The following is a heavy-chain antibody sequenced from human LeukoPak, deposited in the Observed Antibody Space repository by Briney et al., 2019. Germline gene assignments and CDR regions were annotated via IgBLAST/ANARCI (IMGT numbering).Heavy chain of an antibody. D-gene: IGHD3-3*01. Sequence: GGSLRLSCAASGFTFSDYYMSWIRQAPGKGLEWVSYISSSSSYIYYADSVKGRFTTSRDNAKNSLYLQMNSLRAEDTAVYYCARAPASRVFGVVLIDYWGQGTLVTVSS. V-gene: IGHV3-11*06. CDR1: GFTFSDYY. CDR3: ARAPASRVFGVVLIDY. J-gene: IGHJ4*02. CDR2: ISSSSSYI.